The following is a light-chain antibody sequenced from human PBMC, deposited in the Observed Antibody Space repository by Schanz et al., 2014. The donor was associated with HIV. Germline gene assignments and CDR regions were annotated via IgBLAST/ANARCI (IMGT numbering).Light chain of an antibody. Sequence: EIVMTQSPATLSVSPGERATLSCRASQSVGSNLAWYQQKPGQAPRLLIFGASTRATGIPASFSGSGSGADFTLTISSLQSEDFATYYCQQLKSYPLSFGGGTKVEIK. CDR3: QQLKSYPLS. CDR1: QSVGSN. V-gene: IGKV3-15*01. CDR2: GAS. J-gene: IGKJ4*01.